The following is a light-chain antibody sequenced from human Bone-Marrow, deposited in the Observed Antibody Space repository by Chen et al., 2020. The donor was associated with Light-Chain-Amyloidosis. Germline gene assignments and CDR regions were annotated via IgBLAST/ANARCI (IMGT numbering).Light chain of an antibody. CDR1: SSDVGSYNL. CDR2: EDN. Sequence: QSALTQPASVSVSPGQSLTISCTETSSDVGSYNLVSWYQQHPDKAPKLMIYEDNIRPSGVSSRFSGSKSGNTASLTISGLQAEDQADYYCCSYGGRGSLDVVFGGGTKLTVL. J-gene: IGLJ2*01. V-gene: IGLV2-23*01. CDR3: CSYGGRGSLDVV.